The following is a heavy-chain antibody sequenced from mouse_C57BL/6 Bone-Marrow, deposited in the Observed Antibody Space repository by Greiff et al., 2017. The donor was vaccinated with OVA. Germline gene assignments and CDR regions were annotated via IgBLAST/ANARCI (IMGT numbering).Heavy chain of an antibody. Sequence: VQLQQPGAELVTPGASVKLSCKASGYTFTSYWMHWVQPRPVQGLEWIGMIHPTSGSTNYNEKFTSKATLTVDKSSSTAYMQLSSLTSEDSAVYYCASTLYSNYRYWYIDVWGTGTTVTVSS. CDR2: IHPTSGST. J-gene: IGHJ1*03. V-gene: IGHV1-64*01. CDR3: ASTLYSNYRYWYIDV. D-gene: IGHD2-5*01. CDR1: GYTFTSYW.